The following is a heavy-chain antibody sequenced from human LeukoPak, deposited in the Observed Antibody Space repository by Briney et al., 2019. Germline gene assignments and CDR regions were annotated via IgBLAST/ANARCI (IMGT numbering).Heavy chain of an antibody. J-gene: IGHJ6*03. D-gene: IGHD6-19*01. CDR3: ARGVAGSYYYYYMDV. CDR1: GYTFTSYH. CDR2: INPNSGGT. V-gene: IGHV1-2*02. Sequence: ASVTVSYKASGYTFTSYHMHWVRQAPGQGLEWMGWINPNSGGTNYAQKIQGRVTMTRDTSISTAYMELSRLRSDDTAVYYCARGVAGSYYYYYMDVWGKGTTVTVSS.